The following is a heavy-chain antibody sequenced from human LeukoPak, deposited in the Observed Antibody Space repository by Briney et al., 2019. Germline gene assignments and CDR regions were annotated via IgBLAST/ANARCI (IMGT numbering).Heavy chain of an antibody. CDR2: IYYSGST. Sequence: KPSETLSLTCTVSGGSISSYYWSWIRQPPGKGLEWIGYIYYSGSTNYNPSLKSRVTISVDTSKNQFSLKLSSVTAADTAVYYCARSSDSSGYYGSWLDPWGQGTLVTVSS. J-gene: IGHJ5*02. D-gene: IGHD3-22*01. CDR1: GGSISSYY. V-gene: IGHV4-59*01. CDR3: ARSSDSSGYYGSWLDP.